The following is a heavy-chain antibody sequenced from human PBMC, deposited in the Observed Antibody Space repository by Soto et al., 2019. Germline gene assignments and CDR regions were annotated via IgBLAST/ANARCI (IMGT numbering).Heavy chain of an antibody. Sequence: PGGSLRLSCAASGFTFSSYSMSWVRLAPGKGLEWVSSISSSSSYIYYADSVKGRFTISRDNAKNSLYLQMNSLRAEDTAVYYCARDLGYYDSSGRRSAFDIWGQGTMVTVSS. CDR1: GFTFSSYS. CDR2: ISSSSSYI. V-gene: IGHV3-21*01. CDR3: ARDLGYYDSSGRRSAFDI. D-gene: IGHD3-22*01. J-gene: IGHJ3*02.